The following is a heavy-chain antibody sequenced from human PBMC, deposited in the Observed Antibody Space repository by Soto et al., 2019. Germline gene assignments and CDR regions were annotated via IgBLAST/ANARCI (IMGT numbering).Heavy chain of an antibody. J-gene: IGHJ4*02. V-gene: IGHV1-69*04. Sequence: GASVKVSCKASGGTFSSYTISWVRQAPGQGLEWMGRIIPILGIANYAQKFQGRVTITADKSTSTAYMELSSLRSEDTAVYYCARETYYYDSSGYFLDDYWGQGTPVTGSS. CDR3: ARETYYYDSSGYFLDDY. CDR2: IIPILGIA. D-gene: IGHD3-22*01. CDR1: GGTFSSYT.